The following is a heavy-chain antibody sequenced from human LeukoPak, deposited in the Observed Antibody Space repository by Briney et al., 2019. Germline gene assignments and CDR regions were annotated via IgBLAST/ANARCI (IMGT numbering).Heavy chain of an antibody. J-gene: IGHJ4*02. CDR1: GFTCSSYA. Sequence: GGSLRLSCAASGFTCSSYAMHWVRQAPGKGLEWVAVISYDGSNNYYADSVKGRFTISRDNSKNTLYLQMNSLRAEDTAVYYCARAKDIVVVPADYWGQGTLVTVSS. CDR3: ARAKDIVVVPADY. D-gene: IGHD2-2*01. V-gene: IGHV3-30-3*01. CDR2: ISYDGSNN.